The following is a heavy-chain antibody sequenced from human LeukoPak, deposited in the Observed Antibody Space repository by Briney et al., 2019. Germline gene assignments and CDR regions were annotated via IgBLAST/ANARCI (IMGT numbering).Heavy chain of an antibody. D-gene: IGHD2-21*01. Sequence: GGSLRLSCAASGFTFSSYSMNWVRQAPGKGLEWASSISSSSSYRYYEESVKGRFSISRDNARNSLYLQMNSLRAEDTAVYYCARDSPNEAILWWSIDYWGQGTLVTVSS. J-gene: IGHJ4*02. CDR3: ARDSPNEAILWWSIDY. V-gene: IGHV3-21*01. CDR1: GFTFSSYS. CDR2: ISSSSSYR.